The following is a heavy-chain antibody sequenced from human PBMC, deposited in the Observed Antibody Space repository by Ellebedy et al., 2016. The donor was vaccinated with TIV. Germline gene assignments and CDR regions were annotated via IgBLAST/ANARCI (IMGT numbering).Heavy chain of an antibody. J-gene: IGHJ6*02. CDR2: INNDGSST. CDR3: ARTYCSSTSCYGGLRYYYYYGMDV. CDR1: GFAFSNHW. V-gene: IGHV3-74*01. D-gene: IGHD2-2*01. Sequence: GESLKISCAASGFAFSNHWMHWVRQAPGKGLEWVSRINNDGSSTIYADSVKGRFTISRDNSKNTLYLQMTSLRAEDTAVYYCARTYCSSTSCYGGLRYYYYYGMDVWGQGTTVTVSS.